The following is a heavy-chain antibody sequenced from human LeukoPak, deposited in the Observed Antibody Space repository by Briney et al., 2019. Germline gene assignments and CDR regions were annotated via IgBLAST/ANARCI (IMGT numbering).Heavy chain of an antibody. CDR2: IIPIFGTA. CDR1: GGTFSSYA. CDR3: ARDKGSSRGYSYGYVY. D-gene: IGHD5-18*01. Sequence: SVKVSCKASGGTFSSYANSWVRQAPGQGLEWMGGIIPIFGTANYAQKFQGRVTITADESTSTAYMELSSLRSEDTAVYYCARDKGSSRGYSYGYVYWGQGTLATVSS. J-gene: IGHJ4*02. V-gene: IGHV1-69*01.